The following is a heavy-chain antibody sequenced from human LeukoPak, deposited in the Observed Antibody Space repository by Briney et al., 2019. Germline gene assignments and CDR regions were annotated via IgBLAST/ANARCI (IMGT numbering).Heavy chain of an antibody. CDR1: GYSFPIYW. D-gene: IGHD3-10*01. V-gene: IGHV5-51*01. J-gene: IGHJ4*02. CDR3: ARRSTYGSGTNYLFDY. CDR2: IFPGDSDT. Sequence: GEFLKISCKGSGYSFPIYWIAWVRQMPGKGLEWMGIIFPGDSDTRYSPSIQGQITISADKSISTAYLQWSSLKASGTAMYYCARRSTYGSGTNYLFDYWGQGTLSPSPQ.